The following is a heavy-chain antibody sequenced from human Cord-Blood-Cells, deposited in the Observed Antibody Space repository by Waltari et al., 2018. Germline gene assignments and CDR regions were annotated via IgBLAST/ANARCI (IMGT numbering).Heavy chain of an antibody. D-gene: IGHD1-26*01. J-gene: IGHJ4*02. V-gene: IGHV3-33*01. CDR1: GFTFSRYV. CDR2: IWYDGSNK. CDR3: ARAPLYSGSSHFDY. Sequence: QLQLVETAASVVQPGRSLRLSCAASGFTFSRYVMHRVRTAPGKGLAWVAFIWYDGSNKCYADSVKGRFTISRDNSKNTLYLQMNSLRAEDTAVYYCARAPLYSGSSHFDYWGQGTLVTVSS.